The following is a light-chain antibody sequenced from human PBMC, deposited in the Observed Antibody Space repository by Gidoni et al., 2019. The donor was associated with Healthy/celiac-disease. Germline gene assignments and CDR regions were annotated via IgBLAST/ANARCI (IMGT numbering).Light chain of an antibody. V-gene: IGKV3-11*01. Sequence: EIVLTQSPATLSLSPGERATLSCRASQSVSSYLACYHQKPGQAPRLLIYDASNRATGIPARFSGSGSGTDFTLTISSLEPEDCAVYYCQQRSNWPPWTFGQXTKVEIK. CDR3: QQRSNWPPWT. CDR2: DAS. J-gene: IGKJ1*01. CDR1: QSVSSY.